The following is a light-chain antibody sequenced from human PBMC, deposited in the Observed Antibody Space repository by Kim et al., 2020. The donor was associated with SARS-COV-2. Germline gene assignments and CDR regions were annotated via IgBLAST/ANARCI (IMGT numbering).Light chain of an antibody. J-gene: IGLJ2*01. Sequence: GQSITISCAGTSRDVGSYSLDSWYQQYPGKVPTAIIYEDTKRPSGVSNRFSGSKSGNTASLTISGLQADDEAIYFCCSYAGDATVVFGGGTQLTVL. CDR2: EDT. V-gene: IGLV2-23*01. CDR3: CSYAGDATVV. CDR1: SRDVGSYSL.